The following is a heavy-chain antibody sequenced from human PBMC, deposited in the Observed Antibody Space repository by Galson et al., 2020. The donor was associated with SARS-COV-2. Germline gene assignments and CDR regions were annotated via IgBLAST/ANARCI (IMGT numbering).Heavy chain of an antibody. CDR3: ATGLGSD. V-gene: IGHV3-15*01. J-gene: IGHJ4*02. D-gene: IGHD3-10*01. CDR2: IKSRADGETT. CDR1: GFAFTDAW. Sequence: GRSLRLSCAASGFAFTDAWMSWVRQAPGKGLEWVGRIKSRADGETTDYVAPVKGRFTISRDDSKATLYLQMDSLKTEDTAVYYCATGLGSDWGQGTLVTVSS.